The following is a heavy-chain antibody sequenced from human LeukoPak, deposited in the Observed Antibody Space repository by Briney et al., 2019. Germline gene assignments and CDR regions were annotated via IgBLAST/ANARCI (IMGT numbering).Heavy chain of an antibody. CDR3: ARDYYDSSGYYYGGFDP. J-gene: IGHJ5*02. CDR2: IYYSGNT. CDR1: GGSVSSGDYY. V-gene: IGHV4-30-4*08. D-gene: IGHD3-22*01. Sequence: PSETLSLTCTVSGGSVSSGDYYWNWIRQPPGKGLEWIGYIYYSGNTYYNPSLKSRLTISVDTSKNQFSLQLTSVTAADTAVYYCARDYYDSSGYYYGGFDPWGQGTLVTVSS.